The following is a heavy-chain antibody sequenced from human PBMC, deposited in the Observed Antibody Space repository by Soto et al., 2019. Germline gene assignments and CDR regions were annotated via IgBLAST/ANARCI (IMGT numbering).Heavy chain of an antibody. V-gene: IGHV3-23*01. CDR1: GFTFSSYA. CDR2: ITGSAGST. CDR3: AKDRNRWLRFDLGY. D-gene: IGHD5-12*01. Sequence: EVQLLESGGGLVQPGGSLRLSCAASGFTFSSYAMSWVRQAPGKGLEWVSSITGSAGSTYYTDSVKGRFTISRDNSKNTLYLQMNSLRAEDTAVYYCAKDRNRWLRFDLGYWGQGTLVTLSS. J-gene: IGHJ4*02.